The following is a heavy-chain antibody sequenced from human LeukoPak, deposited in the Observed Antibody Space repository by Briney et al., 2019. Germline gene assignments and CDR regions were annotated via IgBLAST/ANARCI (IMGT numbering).Heavy chain of an antibody. J-gene: IGHJ5*02. CDR1: GYTFTSYY. CDR2: INPSGGST. V-gene: IGHV1-46*01. D-gene: IGHD2-15*01. Sequence: ASVKVSCKASGYTFTSYYMHWARQAPGQGLEWMGIINPSGGSTSYAQKFQGRVTMTRDTSTSTVYMELSSLRSEDTAVYYCARQGYCSGGSCYRRNWFDPWGQGTLVTVSS. CDR3: ARQGYCSGGSCYRRNWFDP.